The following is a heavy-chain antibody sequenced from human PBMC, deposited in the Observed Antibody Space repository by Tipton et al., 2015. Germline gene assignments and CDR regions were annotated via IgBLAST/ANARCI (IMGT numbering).Heavy chain of an antibody. J-gene: IGHJ4*02. CDR1: GGSIRSYY. CDR3: ATGGASSKFHDF. D-gene: IGHD3-10*01. CDR2: MSYSGTT. V-gene: IGHV4-59*01. Sequence: TLSLTCTVSGGSIRSYYWSWIRQPPGKGLEWIGYMSYSGTTNYNSSLKSRVTISVDTSKNQFSLKLSSVTAADTAVYYCATGGASSKFHDFWGQGTLVTVSS.